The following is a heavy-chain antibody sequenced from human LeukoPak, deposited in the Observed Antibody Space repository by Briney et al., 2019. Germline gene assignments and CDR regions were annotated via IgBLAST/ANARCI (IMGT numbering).Heavy chain of an antibody. CDR3: ARDPDSSYEWGPFDP. D-gene: IGHD1-26*01. V-gene: IGHV4-59*12. Sequence: AEPLSLTCTVSGDSMRSYYWSWIRQAPGKGLEWLGHMDDRGDTNYNPSLKGRGSISVDTSKNQFSLKLRSVTPEDTAVSYCARDPDSSYEWGPFDPWGQGTLVTVSS. J-gene: IGHJ5*02. CDR1: GDSMRSYY. CDR2: MDDRGDT.